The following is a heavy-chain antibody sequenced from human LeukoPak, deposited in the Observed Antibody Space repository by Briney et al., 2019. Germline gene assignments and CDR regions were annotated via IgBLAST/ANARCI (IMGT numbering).Heavy chain of an antibody. CDR2: IYPGDSDT. CDR1: GYSFTNYW. D-gene: IGHD6-19*01. CDR3: ARRYSSGWYFDY. J-gene: IGHJ4*02. Sequence: GESLKISCKGSGYSFTNYWFGWVRQMPGKGLEWMGIIYPGDSDTRYSPSFQGQVTISGDKSISTAYLQWSSLKASDTAMYYRARRYSSGWYFDYWGQGTLVTVSS. V-gene: IGHV5-51*01.